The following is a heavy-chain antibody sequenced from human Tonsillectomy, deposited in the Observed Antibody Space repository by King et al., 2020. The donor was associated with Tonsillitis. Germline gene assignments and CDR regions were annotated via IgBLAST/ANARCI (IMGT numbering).Heavy chain of an antibody. Sequence: VQLVQSGAEVKKPGASVKVSCKASGYTFTSYYMHWVRQAPGQGLGWMGIINPRGGRTSYEQKLQGRVTMTRDTSTSPVYMALSRLRSEDTAVYYCARAVASYFDYWGQRNLVTVS. CDR3: ARAVASYFDY. CDR2: INPRGGRT. CDR1: GYTFTSYY. V-gene: IGHV1-46*04. J-gene: IGHJ4*02.